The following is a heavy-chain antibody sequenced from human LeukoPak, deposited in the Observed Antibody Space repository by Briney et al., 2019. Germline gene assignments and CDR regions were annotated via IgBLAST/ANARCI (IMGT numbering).Heavy chain of an antibody. V-gene: IGHV4-59*12. J-gene: IGHJ6*03. CDR1: GGSISSYY. Sequence: PSETLSLTCTVSGGSISSYYWSWIRQPPGKGLEWIGYIYYSGSTNYNPSLKSRVTMSVDTSKNQFSLKLSSVTAADTAVYYCARLRVASGALYYYYMGVWGKGTTVTVSS. CDR2: IYYSGST. D-gene: IGHD3-3*01. CDR3: ARLRVASGALYYYYMGV.